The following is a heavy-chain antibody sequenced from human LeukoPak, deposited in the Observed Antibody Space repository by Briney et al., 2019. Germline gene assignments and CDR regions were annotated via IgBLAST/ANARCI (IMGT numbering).Heavy chain of an antibody. V-gene: IGHV3-11*03. Sequence: PGGSLRLSCAASGFTFSDYYMSWIRQAPGKGLEWVSFISSSSSSTNYADSVKGRFTISRDNAKNSLDLQMNSLRAEDTAVYYCARTRAYDSINPRTGDYWGQGTLVTVSS. CDR2: ISSSSSST. D-gene: IGHD3-22*01. J-gene: IGHJ4*02. CDR1: GFTFSDYY. CDR3: ARTRAYDSINPRTGDY.